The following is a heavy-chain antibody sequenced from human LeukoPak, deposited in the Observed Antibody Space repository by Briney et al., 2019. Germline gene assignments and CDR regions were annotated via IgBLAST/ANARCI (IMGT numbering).Heavy chain of an antibody. J-gene: IGHJ4*02. V-gene: IGHV1-69*05. CDR3: ASLDRYSSSDY. Sequence: SVKVSXKASGGTFSSYAISWVRQAPGQGLEWMGRIIPIFGTANYAQKFQGRVTITTDESTSTAYMELSSLRSEDTAVYYCASLDRYSSSDYWGQGTLVTVSS. CDR2: IIPIFGTA. D-gene: IGHD6-6*01. CDR1: GGTFSSYA.